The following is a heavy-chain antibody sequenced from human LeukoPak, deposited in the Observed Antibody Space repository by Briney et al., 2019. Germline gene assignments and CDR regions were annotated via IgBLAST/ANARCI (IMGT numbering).Heavy chain of an antibody. J-gene: IGHJ4*02. V-gene: IGHV3-21*01. CDR1: GFTFSSYS. CDR2: ISSSSSYI. CDR3: ARFAGNPTHFDY. D-gene: IGHD6-13*01. Sequence: GGSLRLSCAASGFTFSSYSMNWVRQAPGKGLEWVSSISSSSSYIYYADSVEGRFTISRDNAKNSLYLQMNSLRAEDTAVYYCARFAGNPTHFDYWGQGTLVTVSS.